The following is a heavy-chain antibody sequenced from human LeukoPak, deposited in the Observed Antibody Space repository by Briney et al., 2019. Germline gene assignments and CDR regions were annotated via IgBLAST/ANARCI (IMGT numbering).Heavy chain of an antibody. Sequence: PGGSLRLSCAASGFTFSSYAMSWVRQAPGKGLEWVSAISGSGGSTYYADSVKGRFTISRDNSKNTLYLQMNSLGAEDTAAYYCAKDRGSSSWYGGYWGQGTLVTVSS. CDR2: ISGSGGST. D-gene: IGHD6-13*01. V-gene: IGHV3-23*01. J-gene: IGHJ4*02. CDR1: GFTFSSYA. CDR3: AKDRGSSSWYGGY.